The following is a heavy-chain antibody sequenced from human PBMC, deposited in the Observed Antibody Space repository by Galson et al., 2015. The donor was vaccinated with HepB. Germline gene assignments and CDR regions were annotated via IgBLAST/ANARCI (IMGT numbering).Heavy chain of an antibody. D-gene: IGHD3-22*01. CDR3: ARRGAITMIVDGAFDI. V-gene: IGHV5-51*01. J-gene: IGHJ3*02. CDR1: GYSFTSYW. Sequence: QSGAEVKKPGESLKISCKGSGYSFTSYWIGWVRQMPGKGLEWMGIIYPGDSDTRYSPSFQGQATISADKSISTAYLQWSSLKASDTAMYYCARRGAITMIVDGAFDIWGQGTMVTVSS. CDR2: IYPGDSDT.